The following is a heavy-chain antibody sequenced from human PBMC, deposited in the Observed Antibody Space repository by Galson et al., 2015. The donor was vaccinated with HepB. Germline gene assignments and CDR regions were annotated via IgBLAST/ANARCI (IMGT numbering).Heavy chain of an antibody. CDR3: ARRALRGVGSPAGNYFDY. CDR1: GFTFSSYA. CDR2: ISYDGSNK. V-gene: IGHV3-30*04. Sequence: SLRLSCAASGFTFSSYAMHWVRQAPGKGLEWVAVISYDGSNKYYADSVKGRFTISRDNSKNTLCLQMNSLRAEDTAVYYCARRALRGVGSPAGNYFDYWGQGTLVTVSS. D-gene: IGHD3-10*01. J-gene: IGHJ4*02.